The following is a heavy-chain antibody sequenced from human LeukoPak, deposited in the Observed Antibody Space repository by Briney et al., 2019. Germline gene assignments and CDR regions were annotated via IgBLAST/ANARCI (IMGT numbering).Heavy chain of an antibody. Sequence: PSETLSLTCTVSGGSISSYYWSWIRQPPGRGLESIGYIYYSNTNYNPSLKSRVTISVDTSKNRFSLKLSSVTAADTAVYYCARLKYGDYGLYYFDYWGQGTLVTVSS. CDR2: IYYSNT. J-gene: IGHJ4*02. CDR3: ARLKYGDYGLYYFDY. D-gene: IGHD4-17*01. CDR1: GGSISSYY. V-gene: IGHV4-59*08.